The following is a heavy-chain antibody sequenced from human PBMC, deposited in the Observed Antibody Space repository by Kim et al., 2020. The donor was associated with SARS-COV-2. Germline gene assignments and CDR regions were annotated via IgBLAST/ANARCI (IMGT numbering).Heavy chain of an antibody. V-gene: IGHV3-21*01. Sequence: GGSLRLSCAASGFTFSSYSMNWVRQAPGKGLEWVSSISSSSSYIYYADSVKGRFTISRDNAKNSLYLQMNSLRAEDTAVYYCARGVVVTAIGHDAFDIWGQGTMVTVSS. CDR1: GFTFSSYS. CDR3: ARGVVVTAIGHDAFDI. CDR2: ISSSSSYI. J-gene: IGHJ3*02. D-gene: IGHD2-21*02.